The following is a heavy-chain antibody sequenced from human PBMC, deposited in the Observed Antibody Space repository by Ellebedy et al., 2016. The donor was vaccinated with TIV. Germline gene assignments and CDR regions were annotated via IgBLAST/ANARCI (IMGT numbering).Heavy chain of an antibody. Sequence: GESLKISCAASGFTFSDSWMSWVRQAPGKGLEWVAHINQDGDEKYYVDSVKGRFTISRDNAKNSLYLQMNSLRAEDTAVYYCAKIVSMVRGVNHHGLYVWGQGTTVTVSS. V-gene: IGHV3-7*01. CDR3: AKIVSMVRGVNHHGLYV. D-gene: IGHD3-10*01. CDR1: GFTFSDSW. J-gene: IGHJ6*02. CDR2: INQDGDEK.